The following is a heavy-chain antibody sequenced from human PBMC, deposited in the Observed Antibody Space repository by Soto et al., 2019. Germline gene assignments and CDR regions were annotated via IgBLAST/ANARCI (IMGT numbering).Heavy chain of an antibody. Sequence: GGSLRLSCAASGFTFSSYSMNWVRQAPGKGLEWVSSISSSSSYIYYADSVKGRFTISRDNAKNSLYLQMNSLRAEDTAVYYCARDTYFWSGYSNYYYYYMDVWGKGTTVTVSS. CDR1: GFTFSSYS. V-gene: IGHV3-21*01. J-gene: IGHJ6*03. CDR3: ARDTYFWSGYSNYYYYYMDV. CDR2: ISSSSSYI. D-gene: IGHD3-3*01.